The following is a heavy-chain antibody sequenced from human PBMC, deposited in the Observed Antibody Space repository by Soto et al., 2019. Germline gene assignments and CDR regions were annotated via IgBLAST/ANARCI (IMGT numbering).Heavy chain of an antibody. J-gene: IGHJ3*02. D-gene: IGHD3-16*01. CDR1: GGSISSYY. Sequence: ETLSLTCTVSGGSISSYYWSWIRQPPGKRPEWIGYIYYSGGTSYNPSLKRRATKSVDTAKNQFSLKQNTVTITDSAVYYCARTTITFGGPSAFDIWGQGTMVS. CDR3: ARTTITFGGPSAFDI. V-gene: IGHV4-59*01. CDR2: IYYSGGT.